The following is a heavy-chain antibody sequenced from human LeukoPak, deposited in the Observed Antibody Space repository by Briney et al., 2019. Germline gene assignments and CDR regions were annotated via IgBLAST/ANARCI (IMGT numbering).Heavy chain of an antibody. D-gene: IGHD4-17*01. J-gene: IGHJ5*02. Sequence: SGPTLVNPTQTLTLTCTFSGFSLSTSGVGVGWIRQPPGKALEWLALIYWDDDKRYSPSLKSRLTITKDTSKNQVVLTMTNMDPVDTATYYCAHNHGDYVSAVLWQFDPWGQGTLVTVSS. CDR3: AHNHGDYVSAVLWQFDP. CDR1: GFSLSTSGVG. V-gene: IGHV2-5*02. CDR2: IYWDDDK.